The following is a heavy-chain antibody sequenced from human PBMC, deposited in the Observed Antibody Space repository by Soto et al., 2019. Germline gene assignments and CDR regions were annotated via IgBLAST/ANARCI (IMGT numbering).Heavy chain of an antibody. CDR3: AREPADITYADY. J-gene: IGHJ4*02. CDR2: IYYSGST. D-gene: IGHD3-10*01. Sequence: PSETLSLTCTVSGGSISSGGYYWSWIRQHPGKGLEWIGYIYYSGSTYYNPSLKSRVTISVDTSKNQFSLKLSSVTAADTAVYYCAREPADITYADYWGQGTLVTVSS. V-gene: IGHV4-31*03. CDR1: GGSISSGGYY.